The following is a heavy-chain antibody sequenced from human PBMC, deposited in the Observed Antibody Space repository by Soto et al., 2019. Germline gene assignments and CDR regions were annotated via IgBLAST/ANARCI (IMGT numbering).Heavy chain of an antibody. CDR2: IDPCVPQT. Sequence: PGESPKISCKGSWYSFAGCWITRVRQMPGKGLGWMGKIDPCVPQTYYSPSFRGHVTISAAKSITTGLLQWSSLRASDTAMYYCARQIYDSDSGPNFQYYFDSWGQGTLVTVSS. J-gene: IGHJ4*02. V-gene: IGHV5-10-1*01. CDR1: WYSFAGCW. D-gene: IGHD3-22*01. CDR3: ARQIYDSDSGPNFQYYFDS.